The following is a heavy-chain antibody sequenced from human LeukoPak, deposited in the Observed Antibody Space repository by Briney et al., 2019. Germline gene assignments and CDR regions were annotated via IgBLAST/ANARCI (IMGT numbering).Heavy chain of an antibody. Sequence: GGSLRLSCAASGFTFSSYSMNWVRQAPGKGLEWVSSITSSSSYIYYADSVKGRFTISRDNAKNSLYLQMNSLRAEDTAVYYCARGNKWLRQNFDYWGQGTLVTVSS. CDR2: ITSSSSYI. CDR3: ARGNKWLRQNFDY. J-gene: IGHJ4*02. D-gene: IGHD5-12*01. CDR1: GFTFSSYS. V-gene: IGHV3-21*01.